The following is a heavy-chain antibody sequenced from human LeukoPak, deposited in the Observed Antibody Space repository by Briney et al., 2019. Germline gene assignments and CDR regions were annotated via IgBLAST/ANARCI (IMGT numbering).Heavy chain of an antibody. CDR1: GYSISSNHW. D-gene: IGHD3-3*02. V-gene: IGHV4-28*01. CDR2: IFYAGST. CDR3: ARIGPILGAAWVDY. Sequence: KPSDTLSLTCAVSGYSISSNHWWGWIRQPPGKGLEWIGYIFYAGSTYYNPSLKSRVTMSVDTSKNQSSLRLSSVTAVDTAVYYCARIGPILGAAWVDYWGQGTLVSVSS. J-gene: IGHJ4*02.